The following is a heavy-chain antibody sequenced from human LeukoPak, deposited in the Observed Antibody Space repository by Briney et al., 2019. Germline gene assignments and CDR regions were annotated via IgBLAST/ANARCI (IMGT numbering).Heavy chain of an antibody. D-gene: IGHD5-12*01. CDR1: GFTFSSYA. CDR2: ISSNGGST. Sequence: GGSLRLSCSASGFTFSSYAMHWVRQAPGKGLEYVSAISSNGGSTYYADSVKGRFTISRDNSKNTLYLQMSSLRAEDTAVYYCVKVRYSGYLRGYFDYWGQGTLVTVSS. J-gene: IGHJ4*02. V-gene: IGHV3-64D*06. CDR3: VKVRYSGYLRGYFDY.